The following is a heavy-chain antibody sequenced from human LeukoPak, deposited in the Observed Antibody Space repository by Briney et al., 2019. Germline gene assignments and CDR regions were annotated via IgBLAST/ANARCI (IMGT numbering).Heavy chain of an antibody. D-gene: IGHD6-13*01. CDR3: AEGGSGSWYNYYYRDF. CDR1: GGSFSGYY. J-gene: IGHJ6*03. CDR2: INHSGST. V-gene: IGHV4-34*01. Sequence: SETLSLTCAVYGGSFSGYYWSWIRQPPGKGLEWIGEINHSGSTNYNPSLKSRVTISVDTSKNQFSLKLSPVTAADPAVYYCAEGGSGSWYNYYYRDFWVKGPRSPSP.